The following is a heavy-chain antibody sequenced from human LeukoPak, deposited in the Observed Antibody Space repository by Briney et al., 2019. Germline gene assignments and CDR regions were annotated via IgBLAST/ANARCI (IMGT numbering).Heavy chain of an antibody. CDR3: ARPLYCSGGTCHSDYYYGIDV. D-gene: IGHD2-15*01. CDR1: GYTFTGYN. CDR2: INTNSCGT. J-gene: IGHJ6*02. Sequence: ASVKLSCKGSGYTFTGYNMHWVRQAPREGLEWLRRINTNSCGTNYAQKFQGRVTMTRDTSISTVYMELRGLRTGDTAIYVCARPLYCSGGTCHSDYYYGIDVWGQGTTVTVSS. V-gene: IGHV1-2*02.